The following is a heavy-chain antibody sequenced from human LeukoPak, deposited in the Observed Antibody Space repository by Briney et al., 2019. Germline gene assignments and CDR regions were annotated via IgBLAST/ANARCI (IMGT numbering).Heavy chain of an antibody. CDR1: GFTFSSYW. D-gene: IGHD6-13*01. V-gene: IGHV3-48*01. J-gene: IGHJ6*03. CDR3: AREYGQQLVNYYYYYMDV. CDR2: ISSSSSTI. Sequence: PGGSLRLSCAASGFTFSSYWMSWVRQAPGKGLEWVSYISSSSSTIYYADSVKGRFTISRDNAKNSLYLQMNSLRAEDTAVYYCAREYGQQLVNYYYYYMDVWGKGTTVTVSS.